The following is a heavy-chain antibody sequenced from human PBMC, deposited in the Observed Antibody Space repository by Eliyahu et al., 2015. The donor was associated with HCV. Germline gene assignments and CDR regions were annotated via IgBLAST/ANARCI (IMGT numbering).Heavy chain of an antibody. CDR1: XFXXSDYY. J-gene: IGHJ4*02. V-gene: IGHV3-11*01. CDR3: ARDRYGSGSYGSGY. D-gene: IGHD3-10*01. Sequence: QVQLVESGGGLVKPGGSXXLSCXASXFXXSDYYMSWIRQAPGKGLEWVSYISSXGSTIYYADSVKGRFTISRDNAKNSLYLQMNSLRAEDTAVYYCARDRYGSGSYGSGYWGQGTPVTVSS. CDR2: ISSXGSTI.